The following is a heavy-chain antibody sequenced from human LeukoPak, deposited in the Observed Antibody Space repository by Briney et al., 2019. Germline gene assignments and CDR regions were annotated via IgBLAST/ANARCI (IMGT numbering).Heavy chain of an antibody. CDR3: AKDEARNYDFWSGYLVY. D-gene: IGHD3-3*01. Sequence: GGSLRLSCAASGFPFSSYGVHWVRQAPGKGLEWVVLISFDGSYKYYADSVRGRFTISRDNSKNTLYLQMNSLRAEDTAVYYCAKDEARNYDFWSGYLVYWGQGTLVTVSS. CDR2: ISFDGSYK. V-gene: IGHV3-30*18. CDR1: GFPFSSYG. J-gene: IGHJ4*02.